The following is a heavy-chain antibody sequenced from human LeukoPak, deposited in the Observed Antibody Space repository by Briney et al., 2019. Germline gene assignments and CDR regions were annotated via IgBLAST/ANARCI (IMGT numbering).Heavy chain of an antibody. CDR1: GYTFTSYD. CDR2: MNPNSGNT. V-gene: IGHV1-8*01. D-gene: IGHD4-23*01. J-gene: IGHJ1*01. Sequence: GASVTVSCKASGYTFTSYDINWVRQATGQGLEWMGWMNPNSGNTGYAQKFQGRVTMTRNTSISTAYMELSSLRSEDTAVYYCAIGKVETVVTLVEYFQHWGQGTLVTVSS. CDR3: AIGKVETVVTLVEYFQH.